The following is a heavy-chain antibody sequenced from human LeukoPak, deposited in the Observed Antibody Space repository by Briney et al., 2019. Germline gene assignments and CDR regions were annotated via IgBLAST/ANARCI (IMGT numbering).Heavy chain of an antibody. J-gene: IGHJ3*02. Sequence: GGTLRLSCAASGFTFSSYSMNWVRQAPGKGLEWVSSISSISSYIYYADSVKGRFTISRDNAKNSLYLQMNSLRAEDTAVYYCARALPSPLYSGSYADAFDIWGQGTMVTVSS. CDR2: ISSISSYI. D-gene: IGHD1-26*01. CDR1: GFTFSSYS. V-gene: IGHV3-21*01. CDR3: ARALPSPLYSGSYADAFDI.